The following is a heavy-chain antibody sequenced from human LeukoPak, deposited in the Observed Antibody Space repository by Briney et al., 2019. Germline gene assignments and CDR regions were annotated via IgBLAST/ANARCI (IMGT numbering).Heavy chain of an antibody. J-gene: IGHJ4*02. D-gene: IGHD2-15*01. V-gene: IGHV3-15*01. CDR3: TTDTRYSPYNPIDY. Sequence: GGSLRLSCTASGFTFTDAWMSWVRQAPGRGLEWVGRIKTKSEGGATDYAAPVKGRFTISRDDSNNTLYLQMDSLKTEDTAVYYCTTDTRYSPYNPIDYWGQGTLVTVSS. CDR2: IKTKSEGGAT. CDR1: GFTFTDAW.